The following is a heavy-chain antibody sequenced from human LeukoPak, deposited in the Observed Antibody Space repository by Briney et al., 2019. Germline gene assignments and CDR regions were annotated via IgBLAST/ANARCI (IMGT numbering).Heavy chain of an antibody. CDR1: GFTFSSYS. J-gene: IGHJ4*02. V-gene: IGHV3-48*04. CDR3: ATESYKDYDY. CDR2: ISSSSSTI. D-gene: IGHD5-24*01. Sequence: PGGSLRLSCAASGFTFSSYSMNWVRQAPGKGLEWVSYISSSSSTIYYADSVKGRFTISRDNAKNSLYLQMNSLRAEDTAVYYCATESYKDYDYWGQGTLVTVSS.